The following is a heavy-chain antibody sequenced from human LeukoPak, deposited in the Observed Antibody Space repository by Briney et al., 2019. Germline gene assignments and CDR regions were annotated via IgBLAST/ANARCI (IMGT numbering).Heavy chain of an antibody. CDR3: APSETS. CDR1: GGSVSSGSYY. D-gene: IGHD1-14*01. V-gene: IGHV3-23*01. Sequence: ETLSLTCTVSGGSVSSGSYYWSWVRQAPGKGLEWVSAISGSGGSTYYADSVKGRFTISRDNSKNTLYLQMNGLRAEDTAVYYCAPSETSWGQGTLVTVSS. J-gene: IGHJ4*02. CDR2: ISGSGGST.